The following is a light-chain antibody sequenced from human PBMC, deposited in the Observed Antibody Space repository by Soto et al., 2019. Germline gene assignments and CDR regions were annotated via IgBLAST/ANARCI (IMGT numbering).Light chain of an antibody. CDR2: KVS. J-gene: IGKJ1*01. CDR1: QSLVYSDGNTY. CDR3: MQGIHWPLT. V-gene: IGKV2-30*01. Sequence: DVVMTQSPLSLPVTLGQPASISCRSSQSLVYSDGNTYLNWFQQRPGQSPRRLIHKVSNRDSGVPDRFSGSGSDTDFTLKISRVEADDVGLYYCMQGIHWPLTFGQGTKVDIK.